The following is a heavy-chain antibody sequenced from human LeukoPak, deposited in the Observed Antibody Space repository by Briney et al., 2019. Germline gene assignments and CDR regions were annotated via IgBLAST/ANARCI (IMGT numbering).Heavy chain of an antibody. CDR3: ARDGFSEISRDNDGFDI. Sequence: PGGSLRLSCGASGYTFGNYGMSWVRQASGKGLEWVSRIRGSGDRIHYADSVKGRFTISRDNSKNTMCLQMNSLRVDDTAEYYCARDGFSEISRDNDGFDIWGQGTMVTVSS. V-gene: IGHV3-23*01. CDR2: IRGSGDRI. CDR1: GYTFGNYG. D-gene: IGHD2-15*01. J-gene: IGHJ3*02.